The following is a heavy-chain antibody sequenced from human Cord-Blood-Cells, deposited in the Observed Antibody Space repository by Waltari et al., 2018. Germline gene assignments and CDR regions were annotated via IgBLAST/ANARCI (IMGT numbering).Heavy chain of an antibody. D-gene: IGHD4-17*01. J-gene: IGHJ4*02. Sequence: QVQLQQWGAGLLKPSETLSLTCAVYGGSFSGYYWSWIRQPPGKGPEWIGEINHSGSTHYNPSLKSRVTISVDTSKNQFSLKLSSVTAADTAVYYCARGGEGGVGDYWGQGTLVTVSS. CDR3: ARGGEGGVGDY. V-gene: IGHV4-34*01. CDR1: GGSFSGYY. CDR2: INHSGST.